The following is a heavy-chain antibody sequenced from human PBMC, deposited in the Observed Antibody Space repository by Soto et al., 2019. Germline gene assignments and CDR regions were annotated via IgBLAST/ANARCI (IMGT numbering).Heavy chain of an antibody. D-gene: IGHD6-19*01. CDR2: VNHNGRN. Sequence: TSETLSLTCDVYGGSFSGYFWNWIRQSPGKGLEWIGKVNHNGRNNYNPSLKSRVTISLDMSKKQISLKLTSVTAADTAVYYCARGGSSDWQVAFDFWGQGTMVTGSS. V-gene: IGHV4-34*01. CDR1: GGSFSGYF. J-gene: IGHJ3*01. CDR3: ARGGSSDWQVAFDF.